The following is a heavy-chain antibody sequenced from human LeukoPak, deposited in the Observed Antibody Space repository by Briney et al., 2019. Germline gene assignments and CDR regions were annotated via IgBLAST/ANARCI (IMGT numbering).Heavy chain of an antibody. CDR3: TRMTTGHDY. D-gene: IGHD4-17*01. J-gene: IGHJ4*02. CDR2: INHSGYT. V-gene: IGHV4-34*01. CDR1: GVSFNDYY. Sequence: PSETLSLTCAVSGVSFNDYYWSWVRQTPGKGLERIGEINHSGYTNDSPSLKSRVTLSIDTSRKHFSLNLRSVTVADTGIYYCTRMTTGHDYWGQGTLVTVSS.